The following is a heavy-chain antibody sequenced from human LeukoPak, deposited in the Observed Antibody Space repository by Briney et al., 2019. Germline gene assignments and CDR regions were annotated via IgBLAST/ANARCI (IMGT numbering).Heavy chain of an antibody. CDR2: IYYSGST. Sequence: SQTLSLTCTVSGGSIRSDDYYWSWIRQHPGKGLEWIGYIYYSGSTYYNPSLKSRVIISVDTSKNQFSLKLSSVTAADTAVYYCARVDTALVTGGYWFDPWGQGTLVTVSS. D-gene: IGHD5-18*01. V-gene: IGHV4-31*03. J-gene: IGHJ5*02. CDR1: GGSIRSDDYY. CDR3: ARVDTALVTGGYWFDP.